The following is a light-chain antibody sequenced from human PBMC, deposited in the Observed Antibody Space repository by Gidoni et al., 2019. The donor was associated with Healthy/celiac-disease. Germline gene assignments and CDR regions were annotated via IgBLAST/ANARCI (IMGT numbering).Light chain of an antibody. J-gene: IGKJ4*01. V-gene: IGKV3-20*01. CDR3: QQYGSSPALT. CDR1: QSVSSSY. Sequence: ELVLTQSPGALSLSPGEIATLSCRASQSVSSSYLAWYQQKPGQAPRLLSNGAASRATGTPDRFSGSGSGTDFTLTISRLEPEDFAVYYCQQYGSSPALTFGGGTKVEIK. CDR2: GAA.